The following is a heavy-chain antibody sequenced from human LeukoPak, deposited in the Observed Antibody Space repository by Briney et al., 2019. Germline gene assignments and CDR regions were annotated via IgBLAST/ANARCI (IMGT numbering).Heavy chain of an antibody. CDR2: IYYSGNT. V-gene: IGHV4-59*08. D-gene: IGHD6-13*01. J-gene: IGHJ5*02. CDR3: ACLIAAAGRFDP. Sequence: PSETLSLTCTVSDGSISSHFWSWIRQPPGKGLEWIGYIYYSGNTNYNPSLKSRVTISVDTSKNQFSLKLSSVTAADTAVYYCACLIAAAGRFDPWGQGTLVTVSS. CDR1: DGSISSHF.